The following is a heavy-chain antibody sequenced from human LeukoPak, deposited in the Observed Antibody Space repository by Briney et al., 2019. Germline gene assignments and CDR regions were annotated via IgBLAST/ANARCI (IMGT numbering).Heavy chain of an antibody. J-gene: IGHJ6*02. V-gene: IGHV5-10-1*01. CDR3: ARAPPTPMIHRTYVLLGYYGMDV. CDR2: IDPSDSNT. CDR1: GYSFTSYR. Sequence: GESLKISCKGSGYSFTSYRISWVRQMPGKGLEWMGRIDPSDSNTNYSPSFQGHVTISADKSINTAYLQWSSLKASDTAVYYCARAPPTPMIHRTYVLLGYYGMDVWGQGTTVTVSS. D-gene: IGHD3-10*01.